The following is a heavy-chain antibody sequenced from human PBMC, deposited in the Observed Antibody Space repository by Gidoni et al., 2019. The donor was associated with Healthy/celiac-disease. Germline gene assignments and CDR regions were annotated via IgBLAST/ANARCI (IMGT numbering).Heavy chain of an antibody. J-gene: IGHJ4*02. CDR3: AKEFALDY. D-gene: IGHD3-10*01. CDR1: GFTFDDYA. Sequence: EVQLVESGGGLVQPGRSLRLSCAASGFTFDDYAMHWVRQAPGKGLEWVSGISWNSGSIGYADSGKGRFTISRDNAKNSLYLQMNSLRAEDTALYYCAKEFALDYWGQGTLVTVSS. V-gene: IGHV3-9*01. CDR2: ISWNSGSI.